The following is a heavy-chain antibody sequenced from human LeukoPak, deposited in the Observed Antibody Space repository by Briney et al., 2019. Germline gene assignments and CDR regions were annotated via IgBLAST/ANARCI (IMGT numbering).Heavy chain of an antibody. Sequence: GESLEISCKGSGHSFTNYWIGWVRQMPGKGLEWMGIIYPGDSDTRYSPSFQGQVTISADKSISTAYLQWSSLKASDTAMYFCARSIAARPTYYYYGMDVWGQGTTVTVSS. J-gene: IGHJ6*02. CDR2: IYPGDSDT. V-gene: IGHV5-51*01. D-gene: IGHD6-6*01. CDR1: GHSFTNYW. CDR3: ARSIAARPTYYYYGMDV.